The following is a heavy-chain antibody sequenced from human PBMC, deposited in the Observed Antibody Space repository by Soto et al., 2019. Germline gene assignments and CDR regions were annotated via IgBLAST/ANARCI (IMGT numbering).Heavy chain of an antibody. CDR1: GGTFSSYA. CDR3: ARGPSWGDPPYYYYGIDV. D-gene: IGHD7-27*01. Sequence: SVKVSCKASGGTFSSYAISWVRQAPGQGLEWMGGIIPIFGTANYAQKFQGRVTITADKSTSTAYMELSSLRSEDTAVYYCARGPSWGDPPYYYYGIDVWGQGTTVTVSS. CDR2: IIPIFGTA. V-gene: IGHV1-69*06. J-gene: IGHJ6*02.